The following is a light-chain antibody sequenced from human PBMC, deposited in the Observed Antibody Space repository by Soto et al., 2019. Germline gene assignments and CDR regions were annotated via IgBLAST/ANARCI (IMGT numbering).Light chain of an antibody. CDR3: QHYNNWPPWT. CDR2: GAS. J-gene: IGKJ1*01. CDR1: QSVGSN. V-gene: IGKV3-15*01. Sequence: EIVMTQSTATLSVSPGERATLSCRASQSVGSNLAWYQQKPGQAPRLLIYGASTRATGIPARFSGSGSGTEFTLTISSLQSEDFAVYFCQHYNNWPPWTFGQGTKVEVK.